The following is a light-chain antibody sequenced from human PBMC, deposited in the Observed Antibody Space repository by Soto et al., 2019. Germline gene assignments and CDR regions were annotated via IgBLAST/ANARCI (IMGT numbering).Light chain of an antibody. J-gene: IGLJ2*01. CDR2: DVS. Sequence: TQPASVSGSPGQSITISCTGTSSDVGGYNYVSWYQQDPGKAPKLMIYDVSNRPSGVSNRFSGSKSGNTASLTISGLQAEDEADYYCSSYTSSSTPVVFGGGTKLTVL. CDR3: SSYTSSSTPVV. V-gene: IGLV2-14*01. CDR1: SSDVGGYNY.